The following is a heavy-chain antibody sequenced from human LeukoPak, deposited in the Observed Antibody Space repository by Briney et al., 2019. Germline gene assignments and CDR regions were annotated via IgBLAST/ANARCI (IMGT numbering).Heavy chain of an antibody. CDR1: GFTFSSYS. D-gene: IGHD6-13*01. J-gene: IGHJ4*02. CDR3: ARSPIAAACFDY. Sequence: PGGSLRLSCAASGFTFSSYSMMWVRQAPGKGLEWLSYISSGSNDIYYADSVEGRFSISRDNAKNSLYLQMNSLRAEDTAVYYCARSPIAAACFDYWGQGTLVTVSS. V-gene: IGHV3-21*05. CDR2: ISSGSNDI.